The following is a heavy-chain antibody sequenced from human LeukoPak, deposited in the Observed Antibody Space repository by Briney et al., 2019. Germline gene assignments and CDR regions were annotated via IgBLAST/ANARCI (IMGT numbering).Heavy chain of an antibody. CDR1: GFTFSSYA. CDR3: AVDYDVLTSYYTDLGY. D-gene: IGHD3-9*01. CDR2: ISYDGSNK. V-gene: IGHV3-30-3*01. Sequence: GRSLRLSCAASGFTFSSYAMHWVRQAPGKGLEWVAVISYDGSNKYYADSVKGRFTISRDNSKNTLFLQMNSLRAEDAAVYYCAVDYDVLTSYYTDLGYWGQGTLVTVSS. J-gene: IGHJ4*02.